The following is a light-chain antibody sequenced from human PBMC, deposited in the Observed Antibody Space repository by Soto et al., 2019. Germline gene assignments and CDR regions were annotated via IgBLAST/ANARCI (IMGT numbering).Light chain of an antibody. Sequence: EIVLTQSPGTLSLSPGERSTLSCRASQSVGKSLAWYQQKPGQAPRLLIYGASTRATGIPDRFSGSGSGTDFTQTISRLEPEDFAVYYCQQYGGSPRTFGQGTKVDIK. V-gene: IGKV3-20*01. CDR3: QQYGGSPRT. CDR1: QSVGKS. CDR2: GAS. J-gene: IGKJ1*01.